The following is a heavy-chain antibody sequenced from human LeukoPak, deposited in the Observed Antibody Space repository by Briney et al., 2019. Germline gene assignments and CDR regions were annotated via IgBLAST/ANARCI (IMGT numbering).Heavy chain of an antibody. CDR1: GYTFTSYD. CDR2: MNPNSGNT. V-gene: IGHV1-8*01. Sequence: ASVKVSCKASGYTFTSYDINWVRQATGQGLEWMGWMNPNSGNTGYAQKFQGRVTMTRNTSISTAYMELSSLRSEDTAVYYCARVHRKFHSRSGSYLYCWGQGTLVTVSS. D-gene: IGHD3-10*01. CDR3: ARVHRKFHSRSGSYLYC. J-gene: IGHJ4*02.